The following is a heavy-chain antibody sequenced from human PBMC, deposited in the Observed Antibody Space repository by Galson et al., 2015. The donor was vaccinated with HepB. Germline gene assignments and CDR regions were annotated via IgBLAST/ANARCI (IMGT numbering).Heavy chain of an antibody. CDR3: ARDPSGSYWGRWFDL. V-gene: IGHV6-1*01. CDR2: TCYRSKWYN. Sequence: CAFSGDSVSSNSAAWNWIRQSPSRGLEWLGRTCYRSKWYNDYAESVKSRMTIKPDTSKNEFSLQLNSVTPEDTAVYYCARDPSGSYWGRWFDLWGQGIPVTVSS. CDR1: GDSVSSNSAA. D-gene: IGHD1-26*01. J-gene: IGHJ5*02.